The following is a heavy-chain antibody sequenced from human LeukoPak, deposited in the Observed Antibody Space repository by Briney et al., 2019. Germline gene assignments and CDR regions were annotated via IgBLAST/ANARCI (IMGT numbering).Heavy chain of an antibody. CDR3: ARGLHAARKYYFDY. CDR2: IYTSGST. Sequence: SETLSLTCTVSGGSISSGSYYWSWIRQPAGKGLEWIGRIYTSGSTNYNPSLKSRVTISVDTSKNQFSLKLSSVTAADTAVYYCARGLHAARKYYFDYWGQGTLVTVSS. D-gene: IGHD2-15*01. V-gene: IGHV4-61*02. CDR1: GGSISSGSYY. J-gene: IGHJ4*02.